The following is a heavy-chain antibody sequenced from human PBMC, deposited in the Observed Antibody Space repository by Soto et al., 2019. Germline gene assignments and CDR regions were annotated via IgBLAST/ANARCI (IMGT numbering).Heavy chain of an antibody. Sequence: SVKVSCKASGYTFITYTLHWVRLAPGQGPEWMGWINAGNGNTHFSQKFQGRVTFTWDTSASTGYMELSTLRSEDTAVYYCANAPVDQDYYFDYCSQGTLVIVSS. CDR3: ANAPVDQDYYFDY. D-gene: IGHD2-21*01. CDR2: INAGNGNT. J-gene: IGHJ4*02. CDR1: GYTFITYT. V-gene: IGHV1-3*01.